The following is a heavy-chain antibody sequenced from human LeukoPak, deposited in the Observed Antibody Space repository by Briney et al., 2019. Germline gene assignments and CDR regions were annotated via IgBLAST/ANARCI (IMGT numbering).Heavy chain of an antibody. Sequence: ASVEVSCKASGYTFTGYYMHWVRQAPGQGLEWMGWINPNSGGTNYAQKFQGRVTMTRDTSISTAYMELSRLRSDDTAVYYCARGGDGYNFDSFPQNDYWGQGTLVTVSS. J-gene: IGHJ4*02. CDR3: ARGGDGYNFDSFPQNDY. CDR1: GYTFTGYY. CDR2: INPNSGGT. V-gene: IGHV1-2*02. D-gene: IGHD5-24*01.